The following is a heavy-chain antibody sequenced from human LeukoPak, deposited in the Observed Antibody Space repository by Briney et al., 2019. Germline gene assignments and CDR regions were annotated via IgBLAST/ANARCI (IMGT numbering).Heavy chain of an antibody. CDR2: IYYSGST. V-gene: IGHV4-30-4*01. J-gene: IGHJ4*02. Sequence: PSQTLSLTCTVSGGSISSGDYYWSWIRQPPGKGLEWIGYIYYSGSTYYNPSLKSRVTISVDTSKNQFSLKLSSVTAADTAVYYCARGGYYYDSSGYHFDYWGQGTLVTVSS. D-gene: IGHD3-22*01. CDR1: GGSISSGDYY. CDR3: ARGGYYYDSSGYHFDY.